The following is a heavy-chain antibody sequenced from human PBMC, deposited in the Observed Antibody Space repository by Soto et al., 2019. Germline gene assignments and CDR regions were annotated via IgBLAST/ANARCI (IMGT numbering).Heavy chain of an antibody. CDR2: IYHSGST. Sequence: PSETLSLTCAVSGYSISSGYYWGWIRQPPGKGLEWIGSIYHSGSTYYNPSLKSRVTISVDTSKNQFSLKLSSVTAADTAVYYCARLVMYYYDSSGYYPPDNWFDPWGQGTLVTVSS. CDR3: ARLVMYYYDSSGYYPPDNWFDP. CDR1: GYSISSGYY. D-gene: IGHD3-22*01. V-gene: IGHV4-38-2*01. J-gene: IGHJ5*02.